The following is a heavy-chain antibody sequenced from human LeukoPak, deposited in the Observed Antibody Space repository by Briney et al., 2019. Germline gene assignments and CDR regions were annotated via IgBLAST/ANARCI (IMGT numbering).Heavy chain of an antibody. J-gene: IGHJ5*02. V-gene: IGHV4-4*07. CDR2: IYTSGTI. Sequence: ETLSLTCTVSGGSISSYYWSWIRQPAGTALEWIGRIYTSGTITYNPSLKSRVTISVDTSKTQFSLKLSSVTAADTAVYYCARDSGTTGEVKFDPWGQGTLVTVSS. CDR1: GGSISSYY. D-gene: IGHD3-10*01. CDR3: ARDSGTTGEVKFDP.